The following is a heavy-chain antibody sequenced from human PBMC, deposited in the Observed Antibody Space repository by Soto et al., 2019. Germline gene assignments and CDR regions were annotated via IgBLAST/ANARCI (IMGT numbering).Heavy chain of an antibody. Sequence: EVQLVESGGGLVQPGGSLRLSCAASGFTFSSYWMSWVHQAPGKGLEWVANIKQDGSEKYYVDSVKGRFTISRDNAKNSLYLQMNSLRAEDTAVYYCARDTGYCSSTSCHILSYYYYMDVWGKGTTVTVSS. CDR1: GFTFSSYW. CDR3: ARDTGYCSSTSCHILSYYYYMDV. J-gene: IGHJ6*03. V-gene: IGHV3-7*01. CDR2: IKQDGSEK. D-gene: IGHD2-2*02.